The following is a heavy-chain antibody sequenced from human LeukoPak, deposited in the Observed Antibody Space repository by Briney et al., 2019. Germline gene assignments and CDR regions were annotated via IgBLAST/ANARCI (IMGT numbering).Heavy chain of an antibody. D-gene: IGHD7-27*01. J-gene: IGHJ3*02. CDR3: ARDRSHWDRPHCAFDI. V-gene: IGHV4-4*07. Sequence: SETLSLTCTVSGGSISSYYWSWIRQPAGKGLEWIGRIYTSGSTNYNPSLKSRVTMSVDTSKNQFSLKLSSVTAADTAVYYCARDRSHWDRPHCAFDIWGQGTMVSVSS. CDR1: GGSISSYY. CDR2: IYTSGST.